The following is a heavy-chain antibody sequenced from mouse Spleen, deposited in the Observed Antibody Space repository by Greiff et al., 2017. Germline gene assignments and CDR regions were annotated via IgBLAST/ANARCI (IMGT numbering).Heavy chain of an antibody. CDR1: GYTFTDYY. CDR3: ARSRWLLQDYAMDY. CDR2: INPNNGGT. Sequence: EVKLQESGPELVKPGASVKISCKASGYTFTDYYMNWVKQSHGKSLEWIGDINPNNGGTSYNQKFKGKATLTVDKSSSTAYMELRSLTSEDSAVYYCARSRWLLQDYAMDYWGQGTSVTVSS. D-gene: IGHD2-3*01. V-gene: IGHV1-26*01. J-gene: IGHJ4*01.